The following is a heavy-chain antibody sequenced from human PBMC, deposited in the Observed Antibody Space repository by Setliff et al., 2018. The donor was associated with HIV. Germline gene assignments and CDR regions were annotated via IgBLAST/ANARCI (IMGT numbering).Heavy chain of an antibody. Sequence: PGGSLRLSCAASGFTFSSYWMSWVRQAPGKGLEWVANIKQDGSEKYYVDSVKGRFTISRDNAKNSLYLQMNSLRAEDTAVYYCARGFAYYDPRTDYWGQGTLVTVSS. CDR2: IKQDGSEK. CDR1: GFTFSSYW. CDR3: ARGFAYYDPRTDY. D-gene: IGHD3-22*01. V-gene: IGHV3-7*01. J-gene: IGHJ4*02.